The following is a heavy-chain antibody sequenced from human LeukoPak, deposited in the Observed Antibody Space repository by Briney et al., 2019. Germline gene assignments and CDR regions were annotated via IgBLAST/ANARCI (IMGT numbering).Heavy chain of an antibody. V-gene: IGHV4-39*07. D-gene: IGHD3-22*01. Sequence: SETLSLTCTVSGGSVSSGSYYWSWIRQPPGKGLEWIGEINHSGSTNYNPSLKSRVTTSVDTSKNQFSLKLSSVTAADTAVYYCARARTYYYDSSGYYRWFDPWGQGTLVTVSS. CDR2: INHSGST. CDR3: ARARTYYYDSSGYYRWFDP. CDR1: GGSVSSGSYY. J-gene: IGHJ5*02.